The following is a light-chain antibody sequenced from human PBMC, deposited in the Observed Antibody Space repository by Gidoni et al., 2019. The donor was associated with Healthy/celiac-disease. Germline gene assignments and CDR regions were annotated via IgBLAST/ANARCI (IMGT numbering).Light chain of an antibody. CDR1: QSVSSN. J-gene: IGKJ4*01. CDR2: GAS. CDR3: QQYNNWPLT. Sequence: EIVMTQSPATLSVSPGERATLSCRASQSVSSNLAWYQQKPGQAPRLLIYGASTRATGRPARCSGSGSGTEFTLTISSLQSEDFAVYYCQQYNNWPLTFXGXTKVEIK. V-gene: IGKV3-15*01.